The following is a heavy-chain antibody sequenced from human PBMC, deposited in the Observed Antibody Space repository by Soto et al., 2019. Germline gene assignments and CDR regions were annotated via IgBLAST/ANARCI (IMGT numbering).Heavy chain of an antibody. J-gene: IGHJ4*02. Sequence: PSETLSLTCTVSGGSISSSSHYWGWIRQPPGKGLQWIGQINHSGSSIYNPSLKNRVTISTMSNNKFSLELSSVTAADTAVYYCTRGLFSGSYYSGGWYYFDSWGQGTMVTVSS. V-gene: IGHV4-39*07. CDR3: TRGLFSGSYYSGGWYYFDS. CDR1: GGSISSSSHY. D-gene: IGHD1-26*01. CDR2: INHSGSS.